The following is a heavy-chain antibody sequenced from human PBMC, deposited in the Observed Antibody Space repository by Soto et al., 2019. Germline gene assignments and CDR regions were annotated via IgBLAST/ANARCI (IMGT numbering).Heavy chain of an antibody. D-gene: IGHD2-15*01. CDR1: GFTFSSYW. CDR2: IKQDGSKK. J-gene: IGHJ3*02. Sequence: EVQLVESGGGLVQPGGSLRLSCAASGFTFSSYWMSWVRQAPGKGLEWVANIKQDGSKKYYVDTVKGRFTISIDNAKYSLYLQMNILRAEYTAVYYCSRDRGCSGGSCFDAFDIWGQGTMVTVSS. V-gene: IGHV3-7*01. CDR3: SRDRGCSGGSCFDAFDI.